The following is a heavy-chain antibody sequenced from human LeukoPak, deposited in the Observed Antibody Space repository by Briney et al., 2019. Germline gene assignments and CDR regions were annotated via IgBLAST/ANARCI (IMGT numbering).Heavy chain of an antibody. J-gene: IGHJ3*02. V-gene: IGHV3-30*02. CDR3: AIITSGADIVVVPAADDAFDI. D-gene: IGHD2-2*01. Sequence: GGSLRLSCAASGFTFSSYGMHWVRQAPGKGLEWVAFIRYDGSNKYYADSVKGRFTISRDNSKNTLYLQMNSLRAEDTAVYYCAIITSGADIVVVPAADDAFDIWGQGTMVTVSS. CDR1: GFTFSSYG. CDR2: IRYDGSNK.